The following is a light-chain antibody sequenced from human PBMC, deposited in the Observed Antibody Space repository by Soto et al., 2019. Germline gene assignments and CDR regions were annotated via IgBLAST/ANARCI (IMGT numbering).Light chain of an antibody. CDR2: DAS. Sequence: THSASTLSAAVGGRRTINNRVSQRISRWLAWYQQKQGKAPNLLIYDASSLESGVPSRFSGSGFVIDKHMTASGLHLQSLQTCYSHHHHSYRSSFGPGTKVDIK. J-gene: IGKJ2*01. CDR1: QRISRW. CDR3: HHHHSYRSS. V-gene: IGKV1-5*01.